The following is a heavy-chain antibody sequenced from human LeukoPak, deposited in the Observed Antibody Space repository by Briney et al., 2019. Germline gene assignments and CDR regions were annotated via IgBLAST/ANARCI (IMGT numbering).Heavy chain of an antibody. J-gene: IGHJ4*02. CDR1: GGSFSAYY. CDR3: ARSRDGYNPFFDY. Sequence: SETLSLTCAVSGGSFSAYYWSWIRQSPGKGLEWIGEINHSGSTNYNPSLSSRVSTSVDTSKNQFSLKLSSVTAADTAVYYCARSRDGYNPFFDYWGQGTLVTVSS. V-gene: IGHV4-34*01. D-gene: IGHD5-24*01. CDR2: INHSGST.